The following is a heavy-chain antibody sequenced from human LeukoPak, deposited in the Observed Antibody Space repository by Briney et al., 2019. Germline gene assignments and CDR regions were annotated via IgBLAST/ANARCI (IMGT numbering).Heavy chain of an antibody. D-gene: IGHD2-8*01. CDR3: ARENGGGWIDP. J-gene: IGHJ5*02. Sequence: GGSLRLSCAASGFTFSSYWMNWVRQAPGKGLEWVASIEKDGSEKYYVDSVKGRFTISRDNAKSSLFLQMDSLRAEDTAVYYCARENGGGWIDPWGQGTLVTVSS. CDR1: GFTFSSYW. CDR2: IEKDGSEK. V-gene: IGHV3-7*01.